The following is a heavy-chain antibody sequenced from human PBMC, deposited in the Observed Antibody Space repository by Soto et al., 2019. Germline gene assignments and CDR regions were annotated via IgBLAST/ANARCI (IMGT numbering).Heavy chain of an antibody. CDR2: IKEDGSEK. D-gene: IGHD5-12*01. V-gene: IGHV3-7*05. CDR1: GLTFSSYW. CDR3: AKLYSYSPYDY. Sequence: GSLRLSCAASGLTFSSYWMSWVRQAPGKGLEWVANIKEDGSEKYYVDSVKGRFTISRDNAKNSLYLQMTSLRADDTAVYYCAKLYSYSPYDYWGQGTLVTVSS. J-gene: IGHJ4*01.